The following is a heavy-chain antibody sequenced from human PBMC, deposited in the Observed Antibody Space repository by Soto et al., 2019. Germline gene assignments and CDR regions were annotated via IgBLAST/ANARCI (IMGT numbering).Heavy chain of an antibody. Sequence: SVKVSCKASGGTYSSYAISWVRQAPGQGLEWMGGIIPIFGTANYAQKFQGRVTITADESTSTAYMELSSLRSEDTAVYYCARCSYEPVGWPPFDYWGQGTLVTVSS. J-gene: IGHJ4*02. CDR1: GGTYSSYA. D-gene: IGHD5-18*01. CDR3: ARCSYEPVGWPPFDY. V-gene: IGHV1-69*13. CDR2: IIPIFGTA.